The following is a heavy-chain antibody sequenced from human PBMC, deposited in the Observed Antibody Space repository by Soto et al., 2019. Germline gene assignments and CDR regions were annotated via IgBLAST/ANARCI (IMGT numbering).Heavy chain of an antibody. CDR3: ARDKVYPWDGVDV. V-gene: IGHV3-48*03. J-gene: IGHJ6*02. Sequence: EVQLVESGGGLVQPGGSLRLSCAASGFTFSSYEMTWVRQAPGKGLECVSHITSSGSPIFYADSVKGRFTISRDNAKNSLYLQMNRLRAEDTAVYYCARDKVYPWDGVDVWGQGTTVTVSS. CDR2: ITSSGSPI. CDR1: GFTFSSYE. D-gene: IGHD1-26*01.